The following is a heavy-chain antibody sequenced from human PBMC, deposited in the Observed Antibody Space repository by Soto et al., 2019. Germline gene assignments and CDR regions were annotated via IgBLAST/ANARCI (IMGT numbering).Heavy chain of an antibody. CDR1: GYTFTSYG. Sequence: GASVKVSCKASGYTFTSYGISWVRQAPGQGLEWMGWISAYNGNTNYAQKLQGRVTMTTDTSTSTAYMELRSLRSDDTAVYYCARVYDYGDHPYYFDYWGQGTLVTVSS. V-gene: IGHV1-18*01. CDR2: ISAYNGNT. D-gene: IGHD4-17*01. CDR3: ARVYDYGDHPYYFDY. J-gene: IGHJ4*02.